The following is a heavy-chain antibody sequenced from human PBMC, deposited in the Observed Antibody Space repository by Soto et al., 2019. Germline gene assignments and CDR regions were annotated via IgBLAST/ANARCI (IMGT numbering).Heavy chain of an antibody. J-gene: IGHJ6*02. Sequence: PGGSLRLSCAASGFTFSSYGMHWVRQSPGKGLEWVAVISYDGSNKYYADSVKGRFTISRDNSKNTLYRQMNSLRAEDTAVYYCAKDMQWELLGHYYYGMDVWGQGTTVTVSS. V-gene: IGHV3-30*18. CDR2: ISYDGSNK. CDR1: GFTFSSYG. D-gene: IGHD1-26*01. CDR3: AKDMQWELLGHYYYGMDV.